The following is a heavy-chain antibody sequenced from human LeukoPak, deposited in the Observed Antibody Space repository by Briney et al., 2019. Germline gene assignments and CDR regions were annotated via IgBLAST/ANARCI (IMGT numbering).Heavy chain of an antibody. J-gene: IGHJ3*02. CDR3: AKGKIRADAFDI. CDR2: ISGSGGST. CDR1: GFTFSSYG. Sequence: GGSLRLSCAASGFTFSSYGMSWVRQAPGKGLEWVSAISGSGGSTYYADSVKGRFTISRDNSKNTLYLQMNSLRAEDTAVYYCAKGKIRADAFDIWGQGTMVTVSS. V-gene: IGHV3-23*01.